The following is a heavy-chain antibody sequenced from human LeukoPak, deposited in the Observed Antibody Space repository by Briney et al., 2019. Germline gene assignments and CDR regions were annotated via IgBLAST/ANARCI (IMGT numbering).Heavy chain of an antibody. Sequence: GGSLRLSCIASGFNFGDYGVAWVRQAPGKGLEWVAVIWYDGSNKYYADSVKGRFTISRDNSKNTLYLQMNSLRAEDTAVYYCARRVGAAALDYWGQGTLVTVSS. CDR1: GFNFGDYG. J-gene: IGHJ4*02. V-gene: IGHV3-33*08. CDR3: ARRVGAAALDY. CDR2: IWYDGSNK. D-gene: IGHD6-13*01.